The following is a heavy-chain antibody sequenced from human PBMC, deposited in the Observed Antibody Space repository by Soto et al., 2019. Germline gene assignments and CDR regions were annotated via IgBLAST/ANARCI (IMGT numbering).Heavy chain of an antibody. Sequence: QVQLVESGGGVVQPGRSLRLSCAASGFTFSSYGMHWVRQAPGKGLEWVAVIWYDGSNKYYADSVKGRLTISRDNSKNTLYLQMNSLRAEDTAVYYCARDNSGGDSDYWGQGTLVTVSS. CDR3: ARDNSGGDSDY. D-gene: IGHD2-21*01. J-gene: IGHJ4*02. CDR1: GFTFSSYG. CDR2: IWYDGSNK. V-gene: IGHV3-33*01.